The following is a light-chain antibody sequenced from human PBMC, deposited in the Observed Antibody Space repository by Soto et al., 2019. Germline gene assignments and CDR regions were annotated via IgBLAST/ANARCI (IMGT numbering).Light chain of an antibody. CDR1: RSDVGGYNY. J-gene: IGLJ2*01. Sequence: QSVLTQPRSVSGSPGQSVTISCTGTRSDVGGYNYVSWYQHLPGKAPKLIIYDVAQRPSGVPHRFSGSKSGNTASLTISGLQAEDEGDYYCFSYVGTYTLVFGGGTKLTVL. CDR2: DVA. CDR3: FSYVGTYTLV. V-gene: IGLV2-11*01.